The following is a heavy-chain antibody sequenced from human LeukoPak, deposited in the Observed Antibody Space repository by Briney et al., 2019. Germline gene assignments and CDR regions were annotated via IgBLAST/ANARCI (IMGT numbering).Heavy chain of an antibody. CDR1: GGSITSSSYY. V-gene: IGHV4-39*07. D-gene: IGHD1-26*01. Sequence: SETLSLTCTVSGGSITSSSYYWGWIRQPPGNGLEWIGSIYYSGSTYYNPSLKSRVTTSVDTSKNQFSLKLSSMTAADTAMYYCARAIVGATGGAFDIWGQGTMVTVSS. CDR3: ARAIVGATGGAFDI. CDR2: IYYSGST. J-gene: IGHJ3*02.